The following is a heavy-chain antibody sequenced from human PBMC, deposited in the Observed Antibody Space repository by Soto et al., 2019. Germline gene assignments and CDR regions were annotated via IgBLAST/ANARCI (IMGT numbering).Heavy chain of an antibody. J-gene: IGHJ6*02. CDR1: GGSISSYY. CDR3: ARTQYSSGWSYYYYGMDV. Sequence: SETLSLTCTVSGGSISSYYWSWIRQPPGKGLEWIGYIYYSGSTNYNPSLKSRVTISVDTSKNQFSLKLSSVTAADTAVYYCARTQYSSGWSYYYYGMDVWGQGTTVTVS. CDR2: IYYSGST. V-gene: IGHV4-59*01. D-gene: IGHD6-19*01.